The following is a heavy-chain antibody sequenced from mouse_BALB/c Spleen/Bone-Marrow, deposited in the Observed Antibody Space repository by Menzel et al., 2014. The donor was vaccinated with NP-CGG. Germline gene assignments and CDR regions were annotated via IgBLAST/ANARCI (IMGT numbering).Heavy chain of an antibody. J-gene: IGHJ4*01. CDR1: GYVFTNYL. D-gene: IGHD2-10*02. V-gene: IGHV1-54*01. CDR2: INPGSGGT. CDR3: ARSGYGNYFYAMDY. Sequence: QVQLQQSGAELVRPGTSVKVSCKASGYVFTNYLIEWVKQRPGQGLEWIGVINPGSGGTNYNEKFKGKATLTADKSSSTAYMQLSSLTSDDSAVYFCARSGYGNYFYAMDYWGQGTSVTVSS.